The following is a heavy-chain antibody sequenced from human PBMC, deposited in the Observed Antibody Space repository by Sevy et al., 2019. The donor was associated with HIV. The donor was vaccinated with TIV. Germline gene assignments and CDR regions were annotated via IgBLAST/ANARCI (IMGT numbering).Heavy chain of an antibody. D-gene: IGHD6-19*01. Sequence: GGCLRLSCAASGFSFSSYWMSWVRQAPGKGLEWMANIKQDGSEKYYVDSVKGRFTISRDNAKNSLYLQMNSLRAEDTAVYYCARHQGIAVAGAFDIWGQGTMVTVSS. J-gene: IGHJ3*02. CDR2: IKQDGSEK. CDR3: ARHQGIAVAGAFDI. V-gene: IGHV3-7*01. CDR1: GFSFSSYW.